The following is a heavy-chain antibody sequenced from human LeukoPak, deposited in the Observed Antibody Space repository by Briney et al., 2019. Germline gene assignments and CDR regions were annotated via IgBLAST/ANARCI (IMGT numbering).Heavy chain of an antibody. D-gene: IGHD3-10*01. V-gene: IGHV4-59*01. CDR3: ARGNAFGNRGGFDP. J-gene: IGHJ5*02. CDR2: IYNSGST. CDR1: GGSISSYY. Sequence: SETLSLTCTVSGGSISSYYWSWIRQPPGKGLEWIGYIYNSGSTNYNPSLKSRVTISVDTSKNQFSLKLSSVTAADTAVYYCARGNAFGNRGGFDPWGQGTLVTVSS.